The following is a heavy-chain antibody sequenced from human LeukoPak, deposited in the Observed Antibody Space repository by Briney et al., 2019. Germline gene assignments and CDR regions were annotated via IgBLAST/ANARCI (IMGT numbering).Heavy chain of an antibody. J-gene: IGHJ4*02. V-gene: IGHV3-53*04. Sequence: GGSLRLSCAASGFTVSSNYMSWVRQAPGKGLEWVSVIYSGGSTYYADSVKGRFTISRLNSKNTLYLQMNSLRAEDTAVYYCARVAYYDSSGYDYWGQGTLVTVSS. CDR1: GFTVSSNY. CDR3: ARVAYYDSSGYDY. CDR2: IYSGGST. D-gene: IGHD3-22*01.